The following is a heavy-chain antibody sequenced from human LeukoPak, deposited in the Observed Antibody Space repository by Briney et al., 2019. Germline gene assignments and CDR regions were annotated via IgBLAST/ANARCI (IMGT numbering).Heavy chain of an antibody. CDR2: FYSSVST. CDR1: GGSISSYY. J-gene: IGHJ4*02. D-gene: IGHD2-21*02. V-gene: IGHV4-4*07. Sequence: PSETLSLTCIVSGGSISSYYWNWIRQSAGKGLEWIGRFYSSVSTDYNPSPKRRVTMSVDTSKNQFSLKLSSVTAADTAVYYCARGTYCGSDCYSFEYWGQGTLVTVSS. CDR3: ARGTYCGSDCYSFEY.